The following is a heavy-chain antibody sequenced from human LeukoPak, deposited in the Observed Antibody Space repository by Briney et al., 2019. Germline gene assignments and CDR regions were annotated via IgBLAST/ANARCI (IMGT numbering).Heavy chain of an antibody. V-gene: IGHV4-34*01. Sequence: SETLSLTCAVYGGSFSGYYWSWSRQPPGKGLDWIGEINHSGSTNYNPSLKSRVTISVDTSKNQFSLKLSSVTAADTAVYYCARGGTYYDILTGHQSNWFDPWGQGTLVTVSS. D-gene: IGHD3-9*01. CDR3: ARGGTYYDILTGHQSNWFDP. CDR1: GGSFSGYY. CDR2: INHSGST. J-gene: IGHJ5*02.